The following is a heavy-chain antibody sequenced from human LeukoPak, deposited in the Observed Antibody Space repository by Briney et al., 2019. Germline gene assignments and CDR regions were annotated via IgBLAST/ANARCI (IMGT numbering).Heavy chain of an antibody. D-gene: IGHD4/OR15-4a*01. CDR3: ASSLPTPRRENY. CDR2: ISGSGGST. CDR1: GFTFSGYW. V-gene: IGHV3-23*01. Sequence: GGSLGLSCAVSGFTFSGYWMSWVRQAPGKGLEWVSAISGSGGSTYYADSVKGRFTISRDNSKNTLYLQMNSLRAEDTAVYYCASSLPTPRRENYWGQGTLVTVSS. J-gene: IGHJ4*02.